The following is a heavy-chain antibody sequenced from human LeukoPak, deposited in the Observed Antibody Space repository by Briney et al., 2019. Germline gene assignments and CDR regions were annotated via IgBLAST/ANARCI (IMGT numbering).Heavy chain of an antibody. D-gene: IGHD3-22*01. CDR2: IYYSGST. CDR1: GGSISPYY. CDR3: ARTTYYYDSSGYRRYYFDY. J-gene: IGHJ4*02. V-gene: IGHV4-59*04. Sequence: SETLSLTCTVSGGSISPYYWSWIRQPPGKGLEWIGSIYYSGSTYYNPSLKSRVTISVDTSKNQFSLKLSSVTAADTAVYYCARTTYYYDSSGYRRYYFDYWGQGTLVTVSS.